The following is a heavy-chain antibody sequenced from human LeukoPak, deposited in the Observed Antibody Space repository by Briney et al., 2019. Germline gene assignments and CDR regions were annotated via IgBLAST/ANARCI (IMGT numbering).Heavy chain of an antibody. D-gene: IGHD2-2*01. CDR3: ARGLGYCSSTSCYWYPY. V-gene: IGHV5-51*01. J-gene: IGHJ4*02. Sequence: GESLKISCQGSGYSFTSYWIGWVRQMPGKGLEWMGIIYPGDSDTRYSPSFKGQVTISADKSISTAYLQWSSLKASDTAMYYCARGLGYCSSTSCYWYPYWGQGTLVTVSS. CDR2: IYPGDSDT. CDR1: GYSFTSYW.